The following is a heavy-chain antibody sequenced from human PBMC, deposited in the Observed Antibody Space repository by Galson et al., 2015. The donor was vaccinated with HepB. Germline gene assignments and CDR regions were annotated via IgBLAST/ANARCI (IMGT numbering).Heavy chain of an antibody. D-gene: IGHD3-3*01. CDR2: ISGSGGST. CDR3: AKDSAGNFWSGYYDY. CDR1: GFTFSSYA. V-gene: IGHV3-23*01. J-gene: IGHJ4*02. Sequence: SLRLSCAASGFTFSSYAMSWVRQAPGKGLGWVSAISGSGGSTYYADSVKGRFTISRDNSKNTLYLQMNSLRAEDTAVYYCAKDSAGNFWSGYYDYWGQGTLVTVSS.